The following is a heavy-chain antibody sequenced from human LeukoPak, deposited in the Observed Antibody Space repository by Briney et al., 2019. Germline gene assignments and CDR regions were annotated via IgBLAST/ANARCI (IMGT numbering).Heavy chain of an antibody. V-gene: IGHV1-46*01. CDR2: LKSTGDIT. CDR3: VREDAHTYYFDF. CDR1: GYTFTSAH. D-gene: IGHD2-2*01. Sequence: ASVKVSCKTSGYTFTSAHMHWVRQAPGQGLEWVGILKSTGDITVYAQKFQGRVTITRDTSTSTVFMELSSLTSEDTAMYFCVREDAHTYYFDFWGPGTLVTVYS. J-gene: IGHJ4*02.